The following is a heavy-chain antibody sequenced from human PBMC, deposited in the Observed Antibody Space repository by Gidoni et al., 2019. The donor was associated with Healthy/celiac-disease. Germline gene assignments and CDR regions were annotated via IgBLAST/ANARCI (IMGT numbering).Heavy chain of an antibody. J-gene: IGHJ6*02. V-gene: IGHV3-23*01. CDR1: GFTFSSYA. CDR2: ISGSGGST. D-gene: IGHD3-10*01. Sequence: EVQLLESGGGLVQPGGSLRLSCAASGFTFSSYAMSWVRQAPGKGLEWVSAISGSGGSTYYADSVKGRFTISRDNSKNTLYLQMNSLRAEDTAVYYCAKNVGSGLHYYYYGMDVWGQGTTVTVSS. CDR3: AKNVGSGLHYYYYGMDV.